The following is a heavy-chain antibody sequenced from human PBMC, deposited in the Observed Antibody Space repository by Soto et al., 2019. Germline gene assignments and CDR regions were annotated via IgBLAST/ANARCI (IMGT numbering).Heavy chain of an antibody. CDR1: GGSISSGGYS. CDR3: ARVSKYYGSGSSFDY. D-gene: IGHD3-10*01. J-gene: IGHJ4*02. Sequence: SETLSLTCAVSGGSISSGGYSWSWIRQPPGKGLEWIGYIYHSGSTYYNPSLKSRVTISVDRSKNQFSLKLSSVTAADTAVYYCARVSKYYGSGSSFDYWGQGTLVTVS. V-gene: IGHV4-30-2*01. CDR2: IYHSGST.